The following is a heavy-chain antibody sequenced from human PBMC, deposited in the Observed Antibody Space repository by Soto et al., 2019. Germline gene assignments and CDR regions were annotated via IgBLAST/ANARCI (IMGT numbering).Heavy chain of an antibody. CDR1: GFTFSSFA. CDR2: ISGSGDGT. V-gene: IGHV3-23*01. D-gene: IGHD5-18*01. CDR3: AGPGYSSQDY. Sequence: QSGGSLRLSCAASGFTFSSFALSWVRQAPGKGLEWVSAISGSGDGTDYAASVKGRFTISRDNSKNTLYLQMNSLRAEDTAVYYCAGPGYSSQDYWGQGALVTVSS. J-gene: IGHJ4*02.